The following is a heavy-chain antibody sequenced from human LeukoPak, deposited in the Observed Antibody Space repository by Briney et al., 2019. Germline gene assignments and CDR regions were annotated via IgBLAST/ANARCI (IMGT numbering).Heavy chain of an antibody. Sequence: PGGSLRLSCAASGFTFSDYYMRWIRQAPGRGGAGVAYISGIESTIYYADSVKGRFTISRDNAKNTLYLQMNSLRAEDTAVYYCARDDYGGRGEFDYWGQGTLVTVSA. CDR3: ARDDYGGRGEFDY. CDR2: ISGIESTI. CDR1: GFTFSDYY. V-gene: IGHV3-11*04. J-gene: IGHJ4*02. D-gene: IGHD4-23*01.